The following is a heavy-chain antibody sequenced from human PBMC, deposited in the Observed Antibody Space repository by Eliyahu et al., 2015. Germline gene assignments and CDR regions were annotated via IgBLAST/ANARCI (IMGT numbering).Heavy chain of an antibody. CDR1: GGTFSSYA. J-gene: IGHJ3*02. Sequence: QVQLVQSGAEVKKPGSSVKVSCKASGGTFSSYAISWVRQAPGQGLEWMGGIIPIFGTANYAQKFQGRVTITADKSTSTAYMELSSLRSEDTAVYYCARDSFYGDLPIDAFDIWGQGTMVTVSS. D-gene: IGHD4-17*01. V-gene: IGHV1-69*06. CDR2: IIPIFGTA. CDR3: ARDSFYGDLPIDAFDI.